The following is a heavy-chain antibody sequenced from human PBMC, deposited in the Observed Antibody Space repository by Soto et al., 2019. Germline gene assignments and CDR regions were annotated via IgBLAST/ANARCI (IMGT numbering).Heavy chain of an antibody. J-gene: IGHJ4*02. CDR3: ARSGPPAGY. Sequence: QVQLVQSGAEVKKPGASVKVSCKASGYTFTSYAISWVRQAPGQGLEWMGWISAYNGNTNYAQKRQGRVTMTTDTXXXXXXXXXXXXXXXXXXXXXXARSGPPAGYWGQGTLVTVSS. V-gene: IGHV1-18*01. D-gene: IGHD3-10*01. CDR2: ISAYNGNT. CDR1: GYTFTSYA.